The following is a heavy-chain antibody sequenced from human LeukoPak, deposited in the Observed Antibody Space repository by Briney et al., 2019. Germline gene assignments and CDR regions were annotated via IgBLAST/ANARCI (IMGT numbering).Heavy chain of an antibody. V-gene: IGHV3-53*01. CDR3: ARAYGDYVSHYYYYMDV. CDR1: GFTFSSYS. D-gene: IGHD4-17*01. Sequence: GGSLRLSCAASGFTFSSYSMNWVRQAPGKGLEWVSVIYSGGSTYYADSVKGRFTISRDNSKNTLYLQMNSLRAEDTAVYYCARAYGDYVSHYYYYMDVWGKGTTVTVSS. J-gene: IGHJ6*03. CDR2: IYSGGST.